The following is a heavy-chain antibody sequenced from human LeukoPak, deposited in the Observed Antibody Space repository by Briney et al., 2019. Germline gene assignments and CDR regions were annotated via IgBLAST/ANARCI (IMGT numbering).Heavy chain of an antibody. CDR3: ARGGYGSGSYRRYYFDY. D-gene: IGHD3-10*01. V-gene: IGHV4-34*01. Sequence: SETLSLTCAVYGGSFSGYYWSWIRHPPGKGLEWIGEINHSGSTNYNPSLKSRVTISVDTSKNQFSLKLSSVTAADTAVYYCARGGYGSGSYRRYYFDYWGQGTLVTVSS. CDR1: GGSFSGYY. J-gene: IGHJ4*02. CDR2: INHSGST.